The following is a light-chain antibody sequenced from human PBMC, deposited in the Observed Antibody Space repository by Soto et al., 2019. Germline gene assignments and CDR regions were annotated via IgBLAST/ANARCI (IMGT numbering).Light chain of an antibody. J-gene: IGKJ2*01. CDR2: AIS. V-gene: IGKV1-39*01. Sequence: SQTASSLSAYVGDTVTITCRASQSITNYLNLYQQKPRKATKLLMYAISTLQSGVPSRFGGSGSGTEFTLTISSLQPDDFATYCCQHSYSTPYTFGQLTKVDIK. CDR3: QHSYSTPYT. CDR1: QSITNY.